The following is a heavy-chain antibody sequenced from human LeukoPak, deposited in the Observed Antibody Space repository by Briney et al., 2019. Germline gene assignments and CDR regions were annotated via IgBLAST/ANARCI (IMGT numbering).Heavy chain of an antibody. CDR3: ARLRRPHYYFDY. CDR1: GGSISSGGYY. V-gene: IGHV4-31*03. Sequence: ASETLSLTCTVSGGSISSGGYYWSWIRQHPGKGLEWIGYIYYSGSTYYNPSLKSRVTISVDTSKNQFSLKLSSVTAADTALYYCARLRRPHYYFDYWGRGTLVTVSS. CDR2: IYYSGST. D-gene: IGHD1-14*01. J-gene: IGHJ4*02.